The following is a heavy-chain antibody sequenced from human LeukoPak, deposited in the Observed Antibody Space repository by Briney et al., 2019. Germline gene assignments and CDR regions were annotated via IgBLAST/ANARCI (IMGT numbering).Heavy chain of an antibody. Sequence: ASVKVSCKASGYTFTSYGISWVRQGPGQGLEWMGWISAYNGNTNYAQKLQGRVTMTTDTSTSTAYMELRSLRSDDTAVYYCARFNAAGGSGSYAPLDYWGQGTLVTVSS. CDR1: GYTFTSYG. D-gene: IGHD3-10*01. CDR2: ISAYNGNT. CDR3: ARFNAAGGSGSYAPLDY. J-gene: IGHJ4*02. V-gene: IGHV1-18*01.